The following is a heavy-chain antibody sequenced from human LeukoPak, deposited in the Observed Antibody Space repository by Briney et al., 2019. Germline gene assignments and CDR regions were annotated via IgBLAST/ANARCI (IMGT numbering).Heavy chain of an antibody. CDR3: ARQYNWNYPYAMDV. CDR1: GGSISSTTYY. V-gene: IGHV4-39*01. CDR2: IYYSGST. J-gene: IGHJ6*02. Sequence: SETLSLTCTVSGGSISSTTYYWGWIRQPPGKGLEWIGSIYYSGSTYYNPSLKSRDTISVDTSKNQFSLKLSSVTAADTAVYYCARQYNWNYPYAMDVWGQGTTVTVSS. D-gene: IGHD1-20*01.